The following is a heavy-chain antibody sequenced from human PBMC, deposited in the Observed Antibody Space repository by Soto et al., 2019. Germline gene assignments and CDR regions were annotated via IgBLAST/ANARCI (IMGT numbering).Heavy chain of an antibody. V-gene: IGHV1-18*01. CDR2: ISAYNGNT. CDR3: ARDSSAYCSGGSCYPVGWFDP. J-gene: IGHJ5*02. Sequence: QVQLVQSGAEVKKPGASVKVSCKASGYTFTSYGISWVRQAPGQGLEWMGWISAYNGNTNYAQKLQGRVTMTTDTSTXXAXMXPRSRRSDDTAVYYCARDSSAYCSGGSCYPVGWFDPWGQGTLVTVSS. D-gene: IGHD2-15*01. CDR1: GYTFTSYG.